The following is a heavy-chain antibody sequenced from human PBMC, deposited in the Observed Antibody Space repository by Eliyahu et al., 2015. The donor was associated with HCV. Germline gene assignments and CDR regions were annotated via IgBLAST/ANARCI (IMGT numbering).Heavy chain of an antibody. CDR2: IFYSGPT. CDR3: AREAWGKFETGGMPYNWFDP. V-gene: IGHV4-39*02. J-gene: IGHJ5*02. CDR1: GGSIRSTSYY. D-gene: IGHD1-1*01. Sequence: QLQLQESGPGLVKPSETLSLTCTVSGGSIRSTSYYWGWIRRPPGKGLEWIASIFYSGPTYFXPSLSSRVTISVDTSRNQFSLRLSSVTAADTAVYYCAREAWGKFETGGMPYNWFDPWGQGTLVTVSA.